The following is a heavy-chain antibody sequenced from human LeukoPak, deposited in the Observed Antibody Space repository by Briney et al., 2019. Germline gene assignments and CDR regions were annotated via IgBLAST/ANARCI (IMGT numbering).Heavy chain of an antibody. Sequence: PSETLSLTCTVSGGSVSSGSDYWTWIRLPPGKGLEWIGYIYYSGNTDYNPSLKSRVTISADTSKKQISLKLSSVTAADTAVYYCAKGYSPFDSWGQGAQVTVSS. CDR2: IYYSGNT. V-gene: IGHV4-61*01. D-gene: IGHD4-11*01. J-gene: IGHJ4*02. CDR3: AKGYSPFDS. CDR1: GGSVSSGSDY.